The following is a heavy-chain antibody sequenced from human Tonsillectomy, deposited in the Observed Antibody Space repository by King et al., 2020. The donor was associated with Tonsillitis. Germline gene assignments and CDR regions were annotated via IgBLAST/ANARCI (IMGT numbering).Heavy chain of an antibody. Sequence: VQLVESGGGLVQPGGSLRLSCAVSGFTFSSSWMSWVRQAPGKGLEWVANINHDGSAKYYVDSVKGRFTISRDNAKNSLYLQMNSLRAEDTAVYYCAKDSYSKADYWGQGPLVTVSS. CDR2: INHDGSAK. J-gene: IGHJ4*02. V-gene: IGHV3-7*01. CDR3: AKDSYSKADY. D-gene: IGHD1-26*01. CDR1: GFTFSSSW.